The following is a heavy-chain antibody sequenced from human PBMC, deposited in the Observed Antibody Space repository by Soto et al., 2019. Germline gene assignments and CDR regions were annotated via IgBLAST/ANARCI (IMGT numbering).Heavy chain of an antibody. CDR2: IFDSGST. CDR3: ASDIMPLTNDWYFDL. Sequence: QVQLQESGPGLVKPSETLSLTCTVSGGSISGGVHSWSWIRQPPGKGLEWIGHIFDSGSTYYNPSLNRRLTISVDTSKYQFCLRLRTVTAADTAVYYCASDIMPLTNDWYFDLWGRGTLVTVSS. V-gene: IGHV4-30-4*01. CDR1: GGSISGGVHS. D-gene: IGHD2-8*01. J-gene: IGHJ2*01.